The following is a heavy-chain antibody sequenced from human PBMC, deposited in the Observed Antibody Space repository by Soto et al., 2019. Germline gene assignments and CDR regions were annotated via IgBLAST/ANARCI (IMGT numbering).Heavy chain of an antibody. CDR2: IIPIFSTA. Sequence: QVQLVQSGAEVKKPGSSVKVSCKASGGTFTTSAIIWVRQAPGQGLEWMGGIIPIFSTADYAQKFQGRVTITADESTTTAYMELSSLRSEDTAVYYCARDRPRENYGGNYYYEMDVWGQGTTVTVSS. D-gene: IGHD4-17*01. CDR1: GGTFTTSA. CDR3: ARDRPRENYGGNYYYEMDV. V-gene: IGHV1-69*12. J-gene: IGHJ6*02.